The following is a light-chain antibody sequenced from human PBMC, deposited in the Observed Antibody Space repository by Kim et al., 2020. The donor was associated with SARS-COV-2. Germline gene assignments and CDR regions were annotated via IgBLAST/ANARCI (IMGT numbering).Light chain of an antibody. CDR2: PAS. CDR3: QQSYSFPWT. CDR1: QSITNY. J-gene: IGKJ1*01. Sequence: DIQMTQSPSSLSASIGDRVTITCRASQSITNYLNWYQQKPGKAPKLLLHPASSLQSGVPSRFSGSGSGTDFTLTITSLQPEDSGTYYCQQSYSFPWTFGQGTKVDIK. V-gene: IGKV1-39*01.